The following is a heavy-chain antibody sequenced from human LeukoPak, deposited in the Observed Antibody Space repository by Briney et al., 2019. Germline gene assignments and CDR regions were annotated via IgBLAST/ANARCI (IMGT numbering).Heavy chain of an antibody. CDR2: IRYDGSNK. Sequence: GGSLRLSCAASGFTFSSYGMHWVRQAPGKGLEWVAFIRYDGSNKYYADSVKGRFTISRDNSKNTLYLQMNSLRAEDTAVYYCARAPSRDDILTGYYYYFDYWGQGTLVTVSS. V-gene: IGHV3-30*02. D-gene: IGHD3-9*01. CDR1: GFTFSSYG. CDR3: ARAPSRDDILTGYYYYFDY. J-gene: IGHJ4*02.